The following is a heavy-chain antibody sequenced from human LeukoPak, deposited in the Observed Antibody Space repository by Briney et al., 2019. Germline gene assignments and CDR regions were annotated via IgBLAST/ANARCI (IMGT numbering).Heavy chain of an antibody. CDR1: GGSISSSGYY. D-gene: IGHD4-11*01. CDR3: ARSKAYSGYFDY. CDR2: IYYSGST. Sequence: PSETLSLTCTVSGGSISSSGYYWGWIRQPPGKGLEWIGSIYYSGSTYYNPSLKSRVTISVDTSKNQFSLKLTSVTAADTAVYYCARSKAYSGYFDYWGQGTLVTVSS. V-gene: IGHV4-39*01. J-gene: IGHJ4*02.